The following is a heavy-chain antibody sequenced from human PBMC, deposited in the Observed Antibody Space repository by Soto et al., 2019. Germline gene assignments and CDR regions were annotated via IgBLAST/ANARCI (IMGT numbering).Heavy chain of an antibody. CDR1: GFTFSGYG. Sequence: QVQLVESGGGVVQPGRSLRLSCTASGFTFSGYGMHWVRQAPGKGLEWVAVIRYDGSEEYYADSVKGRFTISRDNSKNTLYLQMNSLRDEDTAVYYCARDIWKAGDNKGCFDYWGQGTLVTASS. J-gene: IGHJ4*02. CDR2: IRYDGSEE. D-gene: IGHD1-1*01. CDR3: ARDIWKAGDNKGCFDY. V-gene: IGHV3-33*01.